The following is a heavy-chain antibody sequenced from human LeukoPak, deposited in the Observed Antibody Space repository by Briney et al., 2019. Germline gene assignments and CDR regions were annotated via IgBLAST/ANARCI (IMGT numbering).Heavy chain of an antibody. CDR2: INWNGGST. CDR1: GFSFSNYG. CDR3: ARGAQSGNGHYYDSSASYYFDY. D-gene: IGHD3-22*01. Sequence: GGSLRLSCAASGFSFSNYGMSWVRQAPGKGLEWVSGINWNGGSTGYADSVKGRFTISRDNAKNSLYLQMNSLRAEDTALYYCARGAQSGNGHYYDSSASYYFDYWGQGTLVTVSS. J-gene: IGHJ4*02. V-gene: IGHV3-20*04.